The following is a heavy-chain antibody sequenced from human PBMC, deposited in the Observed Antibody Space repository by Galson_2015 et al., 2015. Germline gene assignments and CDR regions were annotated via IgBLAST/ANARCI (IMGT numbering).Heavy chain of an antibody. Sequence: SLRLSCAASGFTFSSYAMSWVRQAPGKGLEWVSAICGSGGSTYYADSVKGRFTISRDNSKNTLYLQMNSLRAEDTAVYYCAKETVRGVIIGYFDYWGQGTLVTVSS. CDR1: GFTFSSYA. V-gene: IGHV3-23*01. J-gene: IGHJ4*02. CDR2: ICGSGGST. CDR3: AKETVRGVIIGYFDY. D-gene: IGHD3-10*01.